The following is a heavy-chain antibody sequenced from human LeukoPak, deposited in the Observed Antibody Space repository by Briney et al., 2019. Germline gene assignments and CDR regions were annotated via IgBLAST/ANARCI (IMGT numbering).Heavy chain of an antibody. D-gene: IGHD2-15*01. J-gene: IGHJ4*02. V-gene: IGHV3-21*01. CDR2: ISSSSSSK. Sequence: PGGSLRLSCAASGFTFRSYSMNWVRQAPGKGLEWVSFISSSSSSKYYADSVKGRFTISRDNAKNSLYLQMNSLRADDTAVCYCARVQGGWYYFDCWGQGTLVTVSS. CDR3: ARVQGGWYYFDC. CDR1: GFTFRSYS.